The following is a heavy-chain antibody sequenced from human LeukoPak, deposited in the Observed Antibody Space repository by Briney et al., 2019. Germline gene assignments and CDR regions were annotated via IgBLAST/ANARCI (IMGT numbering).Heavy chain of an antibody. Sequence: PGGALRLSCAAAGFTFSTYGMHWVRQAPRKGLEGVAFRRYDGTNKYYADSVKCRFTISRDNSKNTLYLQMNRLRVEDTAVYYCAKGQGSGWYTDYWGQGTLVTVSS. CDR3: AKGQGSGWYTDY. J-gene: IGHJ4*02. CDR2: RRYDGTNK. V-gene: IGHV3-30*02. D-gene: IGHD6-19*01. CDR1: GFTFSTYG.